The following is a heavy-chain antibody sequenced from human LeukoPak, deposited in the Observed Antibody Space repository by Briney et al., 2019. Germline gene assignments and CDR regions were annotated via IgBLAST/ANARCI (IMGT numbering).Heavy chain of an antibody. CDR2: IYYSGST. Sequence: PSETLSLTCTVSGGSISSSSYYWGWIRQPPGKGLEWIGSIYYSGSTYYNPSLKSRVTMSIDTSKNHFSLKLTSVTAADTATYYCAGETSLAGFASGLGFNYWGQGILVTVSS. V-gene: IGHV4-39*07. D-gene: IGHD6-19*01. J-gene: IGHJ4*02. CDR3: AGETSLAGFASGLGFNY. CDR1: GGSISSSSYY.